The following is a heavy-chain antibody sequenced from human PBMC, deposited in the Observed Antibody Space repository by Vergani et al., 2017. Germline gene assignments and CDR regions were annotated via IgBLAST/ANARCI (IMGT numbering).Heavy chain of an antibody. J-gene: IGHJ5*01. V-gene: IGHV3-74*03. Sequence: EVQLVESGGGSVQSGGSLRLSCVASGFSFNPYWMHWVRQVPGKGLMWVARIDEYGNRATYGDFETGRFTISRDNAKNPVFLQMNNLRADDAGVYYCVRTEYCTGIACNTRFDSWGQGALVTVSS. CDR1: GFSFNPYW. CDR3: VRTEYCTGIACNTRFDS. CDR2: IDEYGNRA. D-gene: IGHD2-8*02.